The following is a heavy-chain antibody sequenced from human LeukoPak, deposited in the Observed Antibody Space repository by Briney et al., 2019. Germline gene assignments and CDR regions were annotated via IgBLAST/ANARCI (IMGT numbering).Heavy chain of an antibody. D-gene: IGHD3-16*02. CDR3: ARDLRTLITFGGVIVSQPHFDY. J-gene: IGHJ4*02. CDR2: ISSSSSYI. V-gene: IGHV3-21*01. CDR1: GFTFSSYS. Sequence: GGSLRLSCAASGFTFSSYSMNWVRQAPGKGLEWVSSISSSSSYIYYADSVKGRFTISRDNAKNSLYLQMNSLRAEDTAVYYCARDLRTLITFGGVIVSQPHFDYWGQGTLVTVSS.